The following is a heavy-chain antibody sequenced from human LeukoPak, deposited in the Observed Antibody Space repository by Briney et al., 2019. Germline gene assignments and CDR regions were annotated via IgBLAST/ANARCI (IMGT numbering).Heavy chain of an antibody. D-gene: IGHD1-1*01. V-gene: IGHV3-23*01. CDR2: ISGSGGST. Sequence: PGGSLRLSCAASGFTFGSYAMSWVRQAPGKGLEWVSTISGSGGSTYYADSVKGRFTISRDNSKNTLYLQMDRLRVEDTAVYYCAKIIGGTIYPFAYWGQGTLVTVSS. J-gene: IGHJ4*02. CDR1: GFTFGSYA. CDR3: AKIIGGTIYPFAY.